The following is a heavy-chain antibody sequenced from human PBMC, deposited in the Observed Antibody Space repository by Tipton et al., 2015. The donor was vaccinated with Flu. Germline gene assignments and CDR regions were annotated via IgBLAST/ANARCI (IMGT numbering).Heavy chain of an antibody. CDR1: GYSISSYYY. Sequence: LRLSCAVSGYSISSYYYWGWIRQPPGKGLEWIGSIYHSGSTHYNPSLKTRVTISLDASKNQFSLNLDSVTAADTAVYYCARSTDSSDYPHFFDYWGQGSLVTVSS. CDR3: ARSTDSSDYPHFFDY. J-gene: IGHJ4*02. CDR2: IYHSGST. D-gene: IGHD3-22*01. V-gene: IGHV4-38-2*01.